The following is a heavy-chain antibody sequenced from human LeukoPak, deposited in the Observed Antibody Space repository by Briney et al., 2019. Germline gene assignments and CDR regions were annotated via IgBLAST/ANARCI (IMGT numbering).Heavy chain of an antibody. D-gene: IGHD6-13*01. CDR1: GGSISSSY. Sequence: PSETLSLTCTVSGGSISSSYWSWIRQPPGKGLEWIGRIYTSGSTNYNPSLKSRVTMSVDTSKNQFSLKLSSVTAADTAVYYCARDLIATGFDYWGQGTLVTVSS. J-gene: IGHJ4*02. CDR3: ARDLIATGFDY. V-gene: IGHV4-4*07. CDR2: IYTSGST.